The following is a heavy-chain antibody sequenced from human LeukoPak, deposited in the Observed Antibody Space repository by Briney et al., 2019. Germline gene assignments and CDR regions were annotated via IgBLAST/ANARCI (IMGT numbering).Heavy chain of an antibody. CDR1: GGSFSGYY. J-gene: IGHJ4*02. V-gene: IGHV4-34*01. Sequence: SETLSLTCAVYGGSFSGYYWSWIRQPPGKGLEWIGEINHSGSTNYNPSLKSRVTISVDTSKNQFSLKLSSVTAADTAVYYCARGPYDFWSGHYYFDYWGQGTLVTVFS. D-gene: IGHD3-3*01. CDR3: ARGPYDFWSGHYYFDY. CDR2: INHSGST.